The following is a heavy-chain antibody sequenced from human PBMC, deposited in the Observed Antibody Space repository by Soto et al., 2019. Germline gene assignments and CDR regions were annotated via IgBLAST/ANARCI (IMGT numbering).Heavy chain of an antibody. V-gene: IGHV4-59*08. CDR1: SDSISSYY. Sequence: QVQLQESGPGLVRPSETLSLTCTVSSDSISSYYWIWIRQSPGKGLEWIGYTDYSGNTNYNPSLKSRVTISGDTSKNQFSLMRSSVTAADTAVYYCARAVGDPLYYLDYWGQGTLVTVSS. J-gene: IGHJ4*02. CDR2: TDYSGNT. D-gene: IGHD6-19*01. CDR3: ARAVGDPLYYLDY.